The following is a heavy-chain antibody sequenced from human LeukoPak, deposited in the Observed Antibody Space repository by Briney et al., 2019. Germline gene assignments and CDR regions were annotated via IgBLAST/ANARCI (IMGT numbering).Heavy chain of an antibody. CDR1: GFTFSNYA. CDR2: ISGSDGST. D-gene: IGHD3-10*01. J-gene: IGHJ4*02. V-gene: IGHV3-23*01. CDR3: ARDGHAYGRGSPHY. Sequence: GGSLRLSCTASGFTFSNYAMSWVRQAPGKGLEWVSTISGSDGSTYYADSVKGRFTISRDNAKNSYLQMNSLRAEDTAVYYCARDGHAYGRGSPHYWGQGTLVTVSS.